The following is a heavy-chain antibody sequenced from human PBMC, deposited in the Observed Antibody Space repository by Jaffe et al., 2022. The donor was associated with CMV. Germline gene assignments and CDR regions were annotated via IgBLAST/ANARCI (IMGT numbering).Heavy chain of an antibody. Sequence: EVQLVESGGGLVKPGRSLRLSCTASGFTFGDYAMSWFRQAPGKGLEWVGFIRSKAYGGTTEYAASVKGRFTISRDDSKSIAYLQMNSLKTEDTAVYYCTRVRDFWSGYNNFDYWGQGTLVTVSS. D-gene: IGHD3-3*01. CDR2: IRSKAYGGTT. V-gene: IGHV3-49*05. CDR1: GFTFGDYA. J-gene: IGHJ4*02. CDR3: TRVRDFWSGYNNFDY.